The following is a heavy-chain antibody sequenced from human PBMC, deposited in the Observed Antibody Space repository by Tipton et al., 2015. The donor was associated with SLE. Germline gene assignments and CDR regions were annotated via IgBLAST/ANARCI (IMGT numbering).Heavy chain of an antibody. V-gene: IGHV4-59*12. D-gene: IGHD6-6*01. CDR1: GGSSSSDY. J-gene: IGHJ3*02. CDR2: INYSGGT. CDR3: ARSEYSISSGAFDI. Sequence: TLSLTCTVSGGSSSSDYWSWIRQPPGKGLEWIGYINYSGGTNYNPSLRSRVTMSVDTSKNQFSLKLSSVTAADTAVYYCARSEYSISSGAFDIWGQGTGVTVSS.